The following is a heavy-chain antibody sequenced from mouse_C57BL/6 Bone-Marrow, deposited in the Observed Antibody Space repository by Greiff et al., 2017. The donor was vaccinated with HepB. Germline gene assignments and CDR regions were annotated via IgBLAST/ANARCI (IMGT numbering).Heavy chain of an antibody. J-gene: IGHJ3*01. V-gene: IGHV5-6*01. D-gene: IGHD1-1*01. CDR1: GFTFSSYG. CDR3: ARRITRGTPWFAY. CDR2: ISSGGSYT. Sequence: EVHLVESGGDLVKPGGSLKLSCAASGFTFSSYGMSWVRQTPDKRLEWVATISSGGSYTYYPDSVKGRFTISRDNAKNTLYLQMSSLKSEDTAMYYCARRITRGTPWFAYWGQGTLVTVSA.